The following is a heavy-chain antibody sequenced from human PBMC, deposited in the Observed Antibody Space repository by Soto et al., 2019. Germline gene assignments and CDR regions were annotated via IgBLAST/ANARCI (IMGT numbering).Heavy chain of an antibody. D-gene: IGHD5-12*01. CDR2: LNSHDGLT. V-gene: IGHV3-21*01. J-gene: IGHJ4*02. CDR1: GFTFNTYD. Sequence: ESGGGLVTPGGSLRLSCAASGFTFNTYDMNWVRQAPGKGLEWVSSLNSHDGLTHYADSVKGRFAISRDNAKNSLYLQMNSLRVEDTAVYYCTRGGYNEGGFDYWGQGNLVTVSS. CDR3: TRGGYNEGGFDY.